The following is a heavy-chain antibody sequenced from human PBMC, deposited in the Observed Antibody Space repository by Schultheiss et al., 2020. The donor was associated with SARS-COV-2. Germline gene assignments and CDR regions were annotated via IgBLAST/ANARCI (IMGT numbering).Heavy chain of an antibody. Sequence: GGSLRLSCVASGFTFSSYWMHWVRQAPGKGLVWVSRINSDGSSTSYADSVKGRFTISRDNAKNTLYLQMNSLRAEDTAVYYCARDSPSSYCGGDCPPDYWGQGTLVTVSS. CDR3: ARDSPSSYCGGDCPPDY. J-gene: IGHJ4*02. CDR2: INSDGSST. CDR1: GFTFSSYW. D-gene: IGHD2-21*02. V-gene: IGHV3-74*01.